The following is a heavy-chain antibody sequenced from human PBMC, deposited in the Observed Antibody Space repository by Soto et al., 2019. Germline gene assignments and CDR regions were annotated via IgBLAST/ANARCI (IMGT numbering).Heavy chain of an antibody. CDR3: ASYYDFWSGYYTGGDYYYYMDV. J-gene: IGHJ6*03. V-gene: IGHV1-8*01. CDR2: MNPNSGNT. CDR1: GYTFTSYD. Sequence: ASVKVSCKASGYTFTSYDINWVRQATGQGLEWMGWMNPNSGNTGYAQKFQGRVTMTRNTSISTAYMEMSSLRSEDTAVYYCASYYDFWSGYYTGGDYYYYMDVWGKGTTVTVSS. D-gene: IGHD3-3*01.